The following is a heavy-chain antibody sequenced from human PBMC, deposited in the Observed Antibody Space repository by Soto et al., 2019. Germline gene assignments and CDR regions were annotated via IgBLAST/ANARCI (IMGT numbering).Heavy chain of an antibody. J-gene: IGHJ3*01. CDR2: IYSSGST. CDR1: GGSISSSIYY. D-gene: IGHD3-22*01. Sequence: QLQLQESGPGLVKPSETLSLTCTVSGGSISSSIYYWAWIRQPPGKRLEWIGSIYSSGSTYYNPSLRSRVTVSVDTSKNQFSRKLSSVTAADTAVYYCATPVSSGYQGLEVWGQGTIVTVSS. CDR3: ATPVSSGYQGLEV. V-gene: IGHV4-39*01.